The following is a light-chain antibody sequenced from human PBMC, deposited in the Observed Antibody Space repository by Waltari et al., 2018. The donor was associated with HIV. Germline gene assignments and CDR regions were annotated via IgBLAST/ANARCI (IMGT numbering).Light chain of an antibody. CDR3: NSYRSSDTVI. J-gene: IGLJ2*01. CDR1: NSDVGFYNL. CDR2: AVH. V-gene: IGLV2-14*01. Sequence: QSALAQPASVSGSPGQSITISCTGRNSDVGFYNLVPWYQQFPGKAPQLIIYAVHSRPSGVLSRFSGSKSGNAAALTISDLQAEDEAEYFGNSYRSSDTVIFGGGTKLTVL.